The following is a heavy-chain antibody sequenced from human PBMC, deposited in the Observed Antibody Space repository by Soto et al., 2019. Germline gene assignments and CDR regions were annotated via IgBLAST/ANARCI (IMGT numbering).Heavy chain of an antibody. V-gene: IGHV4-59*01. Sequence: LALTCTVSGGSLGSYYWSWIRQPPGKGLEWIGYIYYSGSTNYNPSLKSRVTISVDTSKNQFSLKLSSVTAADTAVYYCARADYYGSGSYRGWFDPWGQGTLVTVSS. D-gene: IGHD3-10*01. CDR2: IYYSGST. CDR3: ARADYYGSGSYRGWFDP. CDR1: GGSLGSYY. J-gene: IGHJ5*02.